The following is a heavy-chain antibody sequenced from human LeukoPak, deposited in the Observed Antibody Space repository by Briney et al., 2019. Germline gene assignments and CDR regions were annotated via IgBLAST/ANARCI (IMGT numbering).Heavy chain of an antibody. J-gene: IGHJ4*02. CDR3: ARSNGYSYGRGYYFDY. CDR2: VTPSGDPT. Sequence: GGSLRLSCAASGFTFTTYGMNWVRQAPGKGLEWVSGVTPSGDPTYYADSVKGRFIISRDNSKNTMYLQMNSLRAEDTAVYYCARSNGYSYGRGYYFDYWGQGTLVTVSS. CDR1: GFTFTTYG. D-gene: IGHD5-18*01. V-gene: IGHV3-23*01.